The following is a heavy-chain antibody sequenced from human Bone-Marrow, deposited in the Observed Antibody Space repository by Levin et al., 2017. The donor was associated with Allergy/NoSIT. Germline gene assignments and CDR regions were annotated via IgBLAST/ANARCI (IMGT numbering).Heavy chain of an antibody. CDR1: GFTFSSYG. J-gene: IGHJ6*02. CDR2: IWYDGSNK. D-gene: IGHD2-2*01. CDR3: ARDLDIVLVPAAIAGYYYGMDV. Sequence: GGSLRLSCAASGFTFSSYGMHWVRQAPGKGLEWVAVIWYDGSNKYYADSVKGRFTISRDNSKNTLYLQMNSLRAEDTAVYYCARDLDIVLVPAAIAGYYYGMDVWGQGTTVTVSS. V-gene: IGHV3-33*01.